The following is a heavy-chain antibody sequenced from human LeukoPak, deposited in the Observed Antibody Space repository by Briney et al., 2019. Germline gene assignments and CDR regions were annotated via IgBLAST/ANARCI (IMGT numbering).Heavy chain of an antibody. J-gene: IGHJ4*02. CDR1: GFTFSSYS. Sequence: KTGGSLRLSCAASGFTFSSYSMNWVRQAPGKGLEWVSSISTTSTYIFHAYSVKGRFIISRDNTKDLMYLELNNLRADDTAIYYCARGRRSSPPQYFDYWGQGTLVTVSS. CDR3: ARGRRSSPPQYFDY. CDR2: ISTTSTYI. V-gene: IGHV3-21*01.